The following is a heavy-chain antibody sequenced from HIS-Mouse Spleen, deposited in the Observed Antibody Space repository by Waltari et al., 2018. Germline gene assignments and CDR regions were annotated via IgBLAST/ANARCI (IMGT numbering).Heavy chain of an antibody. D-gene: IGHD6-13*01. CDR1: GGSISSSSYY. V-gene: IGHV4-39*07. Sequence: QLQLQESGPGLVKPSETLSLTCPVSGGSISSSSYYLGWNRQPPGKGLEWIGSIYYSGSTYYNPSLKSRVTISVDTSKNQFSLKLSSVTAADTAVYYCAREIPYSSSWYDWYFDLWGRGTLVTVSS. CDR2: IYYSGST. J-gene: IGHJ2*01. CDR3: AREIPYSSSWYDWYFDL.